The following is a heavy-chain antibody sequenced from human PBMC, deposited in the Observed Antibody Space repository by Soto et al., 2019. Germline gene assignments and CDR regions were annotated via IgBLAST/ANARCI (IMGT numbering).Heavy chain of an antibody. V-gene: IGHV1-69*06. Sequence: SSVKVSFQASRGTFSSYAISWVRQAPGQGLEWMGGIIPIFGTANYAQKFQGRVTITADKSTSTAYMELSSLRSEDTAVYYCSVAGDYWGQGTLVTVSS. J-gene: IGHJ4*02. CDR3: SVAGDY. CDR2: IIPIFGTA. D-gene: IGHD6-19*01. CDR1: RGTFSSYA.